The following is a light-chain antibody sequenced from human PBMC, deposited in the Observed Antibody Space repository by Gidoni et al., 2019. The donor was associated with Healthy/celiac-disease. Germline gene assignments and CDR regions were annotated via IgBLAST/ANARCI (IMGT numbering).Light chain of an antibody. CDR2: GAS. Sequence: IVLTQSPGTLSLSPGARANLSCRASKSVSSRYLAWYQQKPGQAPNLLIYGASSRATGIPDRFSSSGYVTEFTLTIIRLEPEDVAVYYCQQYGSSPPVPFGQGTKVEIK. CDR1: KSVSSRY. CDR3: QQYGSSPPVP. V-gene: IGKV3-20*01. J-gene: IGKJ1*01.